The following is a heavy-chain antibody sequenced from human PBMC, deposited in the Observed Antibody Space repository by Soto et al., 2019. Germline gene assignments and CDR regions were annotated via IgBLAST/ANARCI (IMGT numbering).Heavy chain of an antibody. CDR2: IIPIFGTA. Sequence: SVKVSCKASGGTFSSYAISWVRQAPGQGLEWMGGIIPIFGTANYAQKFQGRVTITADESTSTAYMELSSLRSEDTAVYYCAREGSGWYKARFDYWGQGTLVTVSS. CDR3: AREGSGWYKARFDY. D-gene: IGHD6-19*01. J-gene: IGHJ4*02. CDR1: GGTFSSYA. V-gene: IGHV1-69*13.